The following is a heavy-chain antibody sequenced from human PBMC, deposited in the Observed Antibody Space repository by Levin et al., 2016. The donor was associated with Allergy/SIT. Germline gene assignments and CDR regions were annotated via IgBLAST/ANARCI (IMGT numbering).Heavy chain of an antibody. Sequence: SVKGRFTISRDSSENTLYLQMNSLRAEDTAIYYCARTHNYDILTGQSVPYGMDVWGQGTTVTVS. V-gene: IGHV3-53*01. D-gene: IGHD3-9*01. J-gene: IGHJ6*02. CDR3: ARTHNYDILTGQSVPYGMDV.